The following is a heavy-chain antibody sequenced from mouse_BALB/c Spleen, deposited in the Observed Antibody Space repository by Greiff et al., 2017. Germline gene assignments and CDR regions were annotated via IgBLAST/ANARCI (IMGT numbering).Heavy chain of an antibody. CDR3: ARRYYGNNYAMDY. CDR1: GYTFTSYT. Sequence: QVQLKQSGAELARPGASVKMPCKASGYTFTSYTMHWVKQRPGQGLEWIGYINPSSGYTNYNQKFKDKATLTADKSSSTAYMQLSSLTSEDSAVYYCARRYYGNNYAMDYWGQGTSVTVSS. J-gene: IGHJ4*01. D-gene: IGHD2-1*01. CDR2: INPSSGYT. V-gene: IGHV1-4*01.